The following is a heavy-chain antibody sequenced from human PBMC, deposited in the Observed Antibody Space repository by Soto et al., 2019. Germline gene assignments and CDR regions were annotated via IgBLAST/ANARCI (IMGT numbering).Heavy chain of an antibody. D-gene: IGHD3-22*01. Sequence: SDTLSLTCAVYGGSFSGYYWSWIRQPPGKGLEWIGEINHSGSTNYNPSLKSRVTISVDTSKNQFSLKLSSVTAADTAVYYCARGSPMYYYDSSGYYYYYGMDVWGQGTTVTVSS. V-gene: IGHV4-34*01. CDR2: INHSGST. CDR3: ARGSPMYYYDSSGYYYYYGMDV. J-gene: IGHJ6*02. CDR1: GGSFSGYY.